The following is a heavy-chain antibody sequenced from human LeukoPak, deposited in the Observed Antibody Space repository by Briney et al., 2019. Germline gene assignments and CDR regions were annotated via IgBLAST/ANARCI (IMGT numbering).Heavy chain of an antibody. D-gene: IGHD1-26*01. V-gene: IGHV3-30*04. CDR3: ARDRGWELLQRDYYYGMDI. CDR1: GFTFSSYA. CDR2: ISYDGSNK. J-gene: IGHJ6*04. Sequence: GGSLRLSCAASGFTFSSYAMHWVRQAPGKGLEWVAVISYDGSNKYYADSVKGRFTISRDNSKNTLYLQMNSLRAEDTAVYYCARDRGWELLQRDYYYGMDIWGKGTTVTVSS.